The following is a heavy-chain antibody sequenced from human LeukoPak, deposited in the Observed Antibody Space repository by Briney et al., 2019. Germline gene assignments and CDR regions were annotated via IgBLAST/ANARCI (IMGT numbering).Heavy chain of an antibody. J-gene: IGHJ4*02. V-gene: IGHV3-23*01. D-gene: IGHD5-18*01. CDR2: ISGSGGST. CDR1: GFTFSSYA. Sequence: PGGSLRLSCAASGFTFSSYAMSWVRQAPGKGLEWVSAISGSGGSTYYADSVKGRFTISRDNSKNTLYLQMNSLRAEDTAVYYCAKMGQELWLLEPFGYWGQGTLVTVSS. CDR3: AKMGQELWLLEPFGY.